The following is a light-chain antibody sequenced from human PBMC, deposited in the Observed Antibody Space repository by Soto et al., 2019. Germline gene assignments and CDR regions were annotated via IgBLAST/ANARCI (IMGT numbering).Light chain of an antibody. CDR2: AAS. Sequence: PQSPASLSLSVGERVTITCGASQSVSSYLEWYQQKPGKAPRLLIYAASSLQSGVPSRFSGSGSGTDFTLTISSLQPEDFATYYCQQSYRTGPWTFGQGTKVDIK. CDR3: QQSYRTGPWT. J-gene: IGKJ1*01. V-gene: IGKV1-39*01. CDR1: QSVSSY.